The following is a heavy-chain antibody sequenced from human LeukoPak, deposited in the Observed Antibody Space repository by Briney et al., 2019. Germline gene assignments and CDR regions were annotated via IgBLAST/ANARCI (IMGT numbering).Heavy chain of an antibody. CDR2: ISGSGGNT. J-gene: IGHJ6*02. CDR1: GFTFSTYC. CDR3: AKDHTAMGRNGMDV. D-gene: IGHD5-18*01. V-gene: IGHV3-23*01. Sequence: GGSLRLSCAASGFTFSTYCMSWVRQAPGKGLEWVSAISGSGGNTYYADSVKGRFTISRDNSKNTLYLQMNSLRAEDTAVYYCAKDHTAMGRNGMDVWGQGTTVTVSS.